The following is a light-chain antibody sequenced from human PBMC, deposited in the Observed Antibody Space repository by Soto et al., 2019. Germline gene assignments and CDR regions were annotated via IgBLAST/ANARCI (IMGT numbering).Light chain of an antibody. CDR3: CSYAGSVV. V-gene: IGLV2-23*01. CDR2: EGS. Sequence: QSALTQPASVSGSPGQSITISCTGTSSDVGSYNLVSWYQQHSGKAPKLMIYEGSKRPSGVSNRFSVSKSGNTASLTISGLQAEDEADYYCCSYAGSVVFGGGTELTVL. J-gene: IGLJ2*01. CDR1: SSDVGSYNL.